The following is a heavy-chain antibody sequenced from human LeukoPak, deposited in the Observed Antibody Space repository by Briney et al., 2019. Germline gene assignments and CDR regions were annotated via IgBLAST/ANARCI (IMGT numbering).Heavy chain of an antibody. CDR3: ARRYSGSYFFDY. CDR1: GFTFTSSA. D-gene: IGHD1-26*01. Sequence: SVKVSCKASGFTFTSSAMQWVRQARGQRLEWIGWIVVGSGNTNYAQKFQERVTITRDESTSTAYMELSSLRSEDTAVYYCARRYSGSYFFDYWGQGTLVTVSS. CDR2: IVVGSGNT. V-gene: IGHV1-58*02. J-gene: IGHJ4*02.